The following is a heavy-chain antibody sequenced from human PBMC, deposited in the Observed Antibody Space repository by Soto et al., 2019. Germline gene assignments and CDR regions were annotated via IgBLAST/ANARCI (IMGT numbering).Heavy chain of an antibody. CDR1: GASISSGDYF. D-gene: IGHD5-12*01. J-gene: IGHJ4*02. CDR3: AREKGYISGPKHFDY. V-gene: IGHV4-30-4*01. Sequence: SETLSLTCTVSGASISSGDYFWSWIRQSPGKGLEWIGYIYDSGSSYYNPSLQRRVTMSVDTSKNQFSLKLSSVTAADTAVYYCAREKGYISGPKHFDYWGQGTLVTVSS. CDR2: IYDSGSS.